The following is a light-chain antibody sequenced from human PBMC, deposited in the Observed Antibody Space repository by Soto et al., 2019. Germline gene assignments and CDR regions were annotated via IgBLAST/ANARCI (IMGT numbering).Light chain of an antibody. J-gene: IGKJ5*01. Sequence: TQSPATLSVSLGEEVSLSCRASQSVGPNLAWYQQRPGQAPRLLIHGASSRATGIPDRFSGSGSGTDFTLTITRLEPEDSAVYFCQQYTGPPTTFGQGTRLEIK. V-gene: IGKV3-20*01. CDR3: QQYTGPPTT. CDR1: QSVGPN. CDR2: GAS.